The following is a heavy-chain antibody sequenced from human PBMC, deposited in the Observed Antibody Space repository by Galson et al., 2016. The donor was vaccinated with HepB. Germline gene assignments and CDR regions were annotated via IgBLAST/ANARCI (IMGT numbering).Heavy chain of an antibody. CDR2: INNEGVGT. D-gene: IGHD2-2*01. Sequence: SLRLSCAVSGFTFKSYWMHWVRQVPGKGLEWMPSINNEGVGTNYAESAKGRFTISRDNVKNTLFLEMRSLKVEDTAVYYCARDSSSGTEFDYWGHGTLVSVSS. V-gene: IGHV3-74*01. J-gene: IGHJ4*01. CDR1: GFTFKSYW. CDR3: ARDSSSGTEFDY.